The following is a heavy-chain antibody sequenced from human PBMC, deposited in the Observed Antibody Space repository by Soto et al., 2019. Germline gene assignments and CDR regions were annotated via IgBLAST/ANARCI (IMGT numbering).Heavy chain of an antibody. CDR3: ARGWFGPDV. J-gene: IGHJ6*03. V-gene: IGHV3-74*01. Sequence: EVQLVESGGGLVQPGGSLRLSCAASEFTFSGRSVPWVRQAPGKGRVWVSGIDKVGTDSTYADSVKGRFTSSRDNAKNTVYLQRHRLRVEDMDVYYCARGWFGPDVWGKGTTVTVSS. CDR2: IDKVGTDS. D-gene: IGHD3-10*01. CDR1: EFTFSGRS.